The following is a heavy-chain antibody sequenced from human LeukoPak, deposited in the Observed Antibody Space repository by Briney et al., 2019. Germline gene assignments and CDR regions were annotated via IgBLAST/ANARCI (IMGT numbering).Heavy chain of an antibody. V-gene: IGHV1-69*05. J-gene: IGHJ4*02. CDR1: GGAFSSYA. Sequence: SVKVSCKASGGAFSSYAIRWVRQAPGQGLEWMGGIIPIFGTANYAQKFQGRVTITTDESTSTAYMELSSLRAEDTAVYYCAREGGDGYNLDYWGQGTLVTVSS. CDR2: IIPIFGTA. CDR3: AREGGDGYNLDY. D-gene: IGHD5-24*01.